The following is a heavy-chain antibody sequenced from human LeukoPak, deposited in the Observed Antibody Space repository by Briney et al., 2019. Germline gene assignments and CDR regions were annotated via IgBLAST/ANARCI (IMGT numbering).Heavy chain of an antibody. Sequence: QPGGSLRLSCAASGFTFSNYAMSWVRQAPGKGLEWVSAISGSGDNTYYADSVKGRFTISRDNAKKSLFLQMNSLRVDDKAIYYCARAGEMRYMDVWGKGTAVAVSS. J-gene: IGHJ6*03. D-gene: IGHD5-24*01. CDR2: ISGSGDNT. CDR1: GFTFSNYA. V-gene: IGHV3-23*01. CDR3: ARAGEMRYMDV.